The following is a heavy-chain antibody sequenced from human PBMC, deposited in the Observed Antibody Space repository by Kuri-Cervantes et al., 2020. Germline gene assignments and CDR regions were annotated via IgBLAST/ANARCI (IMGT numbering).Heavy chain of an antibody. CDR1: GYTFTSYA. V-gene: IGHV1-3*01. D-gene: IGHD3-3*01. CDR2: INAGNGNT. Sequence: ASVKVSCKASGYTFTSYAMHWVRQAPGQRLEWMGWINAGNGNTKYSQKFQGRVTITRDTSASTAYMELSSLRSEGTTVYYCARDAGRFRHHLDYWGQGTLVTVSS. CDR3: ARDAGRFRHHLDY. J-gene: IGHJ4*02.